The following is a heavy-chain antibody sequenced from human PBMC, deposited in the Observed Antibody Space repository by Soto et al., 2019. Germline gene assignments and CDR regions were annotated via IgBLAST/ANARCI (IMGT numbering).Heavy chain of an antibody. Sequence: GGSLRLSCAAFGFTLSNFGMHWVRQTPGKGLEWVAVISYDGNYKYYADSVKGRFTISRDTSKNTLSLQMNSLTVEDTALYYCAKDTFYYDGRGRHPYYFDSWGQGTLVTVSS. CDR1: GFTLSNFG. J-gene: IGHJ4*02. D-gene: IGHD3-16*01. CDR2: ISYDGNYK. V-gene: IGHV3-30*18. CDR3: AKDTFYYDGRGRHPYYFDS.